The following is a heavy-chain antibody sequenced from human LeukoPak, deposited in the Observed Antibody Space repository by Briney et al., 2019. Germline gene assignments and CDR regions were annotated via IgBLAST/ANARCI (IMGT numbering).Heavy chain of an antibody. J-gene: IGHJ4*02. CDR1: GASITSGTYY. CDR3: ALTYYYDSSGYRGGSYFDY. Sequence: SETLSLTCTVSGASITSGTYYWNWIRQHPERGLEWIGYIYHSGSTYYNPSLKRRVTMSVDTSKNQFSLKLSSVTAADTAVYYCALTYYYDSSGYRGGSYFDYWGQGTLVTVSS. CDR2: IYHSGST. V-gene: IGHV4-31*03. D-gene: IGHD3-22*01.